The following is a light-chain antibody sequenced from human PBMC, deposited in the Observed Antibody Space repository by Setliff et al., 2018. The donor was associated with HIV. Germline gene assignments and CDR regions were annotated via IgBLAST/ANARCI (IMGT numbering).Light chain of an antibody. CDR2: DVS. Sequence: QSALTQPASVSGSPGQSITISCAGTGSAVGGYNYVSWYQQHPGKAPELMIYDVSNRPSGVSNRFSGSKSGHTASLTISGLQAEDEADYYCSSYTSSNTGGFGTGTKVTVL. J-gene: IGLJ1*01. CDR3: SSYTSSNTGG. CDR1: GSAVGGYNY. V-gene: IGLV2-14*03.